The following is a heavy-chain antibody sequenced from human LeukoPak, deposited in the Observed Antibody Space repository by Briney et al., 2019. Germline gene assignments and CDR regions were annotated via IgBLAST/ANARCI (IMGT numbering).Heavy chain of an antibody. V-gene: IGHV3-33*06. J-gene: IGHJ4*02. D-gene: IGHD2-2*01. CDR2: IWYDGSNK. CDR1: GFSFNNYG. CDR3: AKEGDNNSCYSFDS. Sequence: PGGSLRLSCAASGFSFNNYGMHWVRQAPGKGLEWVAVIWYDGSNKFYGDSVQGRFTISRDNSKNTLYLQMNSLRAEDTAVYYCAKEGDNNSCYSFDSWGQGTLVTVSS.